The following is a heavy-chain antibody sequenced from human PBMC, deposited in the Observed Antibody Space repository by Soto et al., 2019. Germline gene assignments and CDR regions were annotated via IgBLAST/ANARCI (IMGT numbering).Heavy chain of an antibody. CDR3: TMEGVTARFDY. J-gene: IGHJ4*02. CDR1: GFTFSSHA. D-gene: IGHD6-6*01. V-gene: IGHV3-23*01. Sequence: GGSLRLSCVASGFTFSSHAMAWVRQAPGKGLEYVSAISASGASTYYADSVKGRFIISRDNFKNTVYLQMDSLRAEDTALYYCTMEGVTARFDYWGQGTLVTVSS. CDR2: ISASGAST.